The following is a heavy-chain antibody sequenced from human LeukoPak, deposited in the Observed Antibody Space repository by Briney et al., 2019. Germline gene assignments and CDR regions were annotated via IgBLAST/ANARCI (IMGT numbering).Heavy chain of an antibody. CDR3: ARGHSSSWSNWFDP. D-gene: IGHD6-13*01. Sequence: PGGSLRLSCAPSGFTFSNSAMSWVRQAPGKGLEWVSIISDSGGNTFYADSVEGRFTISRDNSKSTLCLQMNSLRAEDTAVYYCARGHSSSWSNWFDPWGQGTLVTVSS. CDR2: ISDSGGNT. CDR1: GFTFSNSA. V-gene: IGHV3-23*01. J-gene: IGHJ5*02.